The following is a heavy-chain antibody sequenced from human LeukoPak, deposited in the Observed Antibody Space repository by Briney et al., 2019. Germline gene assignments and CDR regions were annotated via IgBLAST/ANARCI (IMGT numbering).Heavy chain of an antibody. Sequence: PSETLSLTCTVSGGSISSYYCSWIRQPPGKGLECIGYTYYSGSTNYNPSLKSRVTISVDTSKNQFSLKLSSVTAADTAVYYCARVDIVTTIIYIDYWGQGTLVTVSS. CDR1: GGSISSYY. V-gene: IGHV4-59*01. CDR3: ARVDIVTTIIYIDY. D-gene: IGHD5-12*01. J-gene: IGHJ4*02. CDR2: TYYSGST.